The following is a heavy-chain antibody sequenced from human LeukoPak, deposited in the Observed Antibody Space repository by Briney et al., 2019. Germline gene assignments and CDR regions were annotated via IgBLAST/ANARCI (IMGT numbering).Heavy chain of an antibody. J-gene: IGHJ4*02. CDR3: ARVESGNYPFFDY. V-gene: IGHV3-30*14. D-gene: IGHD1-26*01. CDR2: ISYDGSNK. CDR1: GFTFSSYA. Sequence: GRSLRLSCAASGFTFSSYAMHCVRQAPGKGLEWVAVISYDGSNKYYADSVKGRFTISRDNSKNTLYLQMNSLRAEDTAVYYCARVESGNYPFFDYWGQGTLVTVSS.